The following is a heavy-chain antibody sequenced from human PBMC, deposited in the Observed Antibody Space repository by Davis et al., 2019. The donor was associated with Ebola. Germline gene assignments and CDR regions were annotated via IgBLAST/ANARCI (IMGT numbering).Heavy chain of an antibody. CDR2: IDPAASDS. CDR1: GFTFNNFW. Sequence: GESLKISCEASGFTFNNFWIGWVRQMPGKGLEWMGRIDPAASDSSYSPSFQGHVTISADKSVSTAYLQWTSLKASDTAIYYCARRNVYNDAFDVWGQGTLVTVSS. CDR3: ARRNVYNDAFDV. D-gene: IGHD5-24*01. V-gene: IGHV5-51*01. J-gene: IGHJ3*01.